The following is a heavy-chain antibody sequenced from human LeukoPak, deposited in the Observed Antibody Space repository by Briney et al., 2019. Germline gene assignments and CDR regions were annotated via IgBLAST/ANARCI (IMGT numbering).Heavy chain of an antibody. V-gene: IGHV3-49*04. CDR2: IRAKAYGGTA. J-gene: IGHJ4*02. CDR1: GFNFGDFP. D-gene: IGHD1-26*01. CDR3: TRGSGRFEY. Sequence: GGSLRLSCSTSGFNFGDFPMAWVRQAPGKGLEWVGYIRAKAYGGTAEYGPSVKGRFFVSRDDAKGIAYLQMNSLKSEDTVVYYCTRGSGRFEYWGQGTLVAVSS.